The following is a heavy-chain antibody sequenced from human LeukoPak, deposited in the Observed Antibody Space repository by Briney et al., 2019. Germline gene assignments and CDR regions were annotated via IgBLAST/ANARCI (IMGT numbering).Heavy chain of an antibody. Sequence: PSETLSLTCAVYGGSFSGYYWSWIRQPPGKGLEWIGYIYHSGSTYYNPSLKSRVTISVDRSKNQFSLKLSSVTAADTAVYYCARNPRYLAADYDFWSGYLGPSWYFDLWGRGTLVTVSS. CDR1: GGSFSGYY. V-gene: IGHV4-34*01. J-gene: IGHJ2*01. CDR2: IYHSGST. CDR3: ARNPRYLAADYDFWSGYLGPSWYFDL. D-gene: IGHD3-3*01.